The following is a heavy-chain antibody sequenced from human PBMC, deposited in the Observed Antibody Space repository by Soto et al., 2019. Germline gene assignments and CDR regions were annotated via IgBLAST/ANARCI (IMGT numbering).Heavy chain of an antibody. CDR2: ISSSIGST. V-gene: IGHV3-11*06. D-gene: IGHD5-12*01. CDR3: ARDRGGYDRLYYYHGMDV. Sequence: PGGSVRLSCAASGFTFSDYYMSWIRQAPGKGLEYISYISSSIGSTNYADSVKGRFTISRDNAKNSLYLQMSSLRAEDTAVYYCARDRGGYDRLYYYHGMDVWGQGTRVTVSS. J-gene: IGHJ6*02. CDR1: GFTFSDYY.